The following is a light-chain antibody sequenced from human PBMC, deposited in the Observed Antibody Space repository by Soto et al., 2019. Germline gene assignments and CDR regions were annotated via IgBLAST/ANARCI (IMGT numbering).Light chain of an antibody. J-gene: IGKJ1*01. V-gene: IGKV1-5*03. CDR2: KAS. CDR1: QTISSW. CDR3: QQYGRSGT. Sequence: DIQRTQAPSTLSVSLGDRVTITCRASQTISSWLGWYQQKPGKAPKLLIYKASTLKSGVPSRFSGSGSGTEFTLTISGLQPDDFAVYYCQQYGRSGTFGQGTKVDIK.